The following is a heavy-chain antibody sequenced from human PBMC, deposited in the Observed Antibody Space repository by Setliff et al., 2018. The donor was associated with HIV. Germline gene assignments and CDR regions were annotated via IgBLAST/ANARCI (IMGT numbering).Heavy chain of an antibody. CDR3: ARHKTLRFLNLLTSGWFDP. D-gene: IGHD3-3*01. CDR1: GYSMSSGYY. V-gene: IGHV4-38-2*01. Sequence: ETLSLTCGVSGYSMSSGYYWGWIRQPPGKGLEWIGNVYHTGSTYYNPSLKSRVTVSVDTSKNQFSLKLSSVIAADTAVYYCARHKTLRFLNLLTSGWFDPWGQGALVTVSS. CDR2: VYHTGST. J-gene: IGHJ5*02.